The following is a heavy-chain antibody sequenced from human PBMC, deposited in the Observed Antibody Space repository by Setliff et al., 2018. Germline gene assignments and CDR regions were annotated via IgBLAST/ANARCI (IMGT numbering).Heavy chain of an antibody. CDR2: IYYSGST. CDR3: ARARYSGYVDY. J-gene: IGHJ4*02. V-gene: IGHV4-31*03. Sequence: PSETLSLTCTVSGGSISSGGYYWSWIRQHPGKGLEWIGYIYYSGSTYYNPSLKSRVTISVDTSKNQFFLKLSSVTAADTAVYYCARARYSGYVDYWGQGTLVTVSS. D-gene: IGHD5-12*01. CDR1: GGSISSGGYY.